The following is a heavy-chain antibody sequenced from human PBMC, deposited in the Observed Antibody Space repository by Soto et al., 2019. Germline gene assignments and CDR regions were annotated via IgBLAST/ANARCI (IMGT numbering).Heavy chain of an antibody. CDR3: AKDTPAIVLMVYAPPPPGY. CDR1: GFTFSSYA. J-gene: IGHJ4*01. V-gene: IGHV3-23*01. CDR2: ISGSGGST. D-gene: IGHD2-8*01. Sequence: GGSLRLSCAASGFTFSSYAMSWVRQAPGKGLEWVSAISGSGGSTYYADSVKGRFTISRDNSKNTLYLQMNSLRAEDTAVYYCAKDTPAIVLMVYAPPPPGYWGHGTLVTVSS.